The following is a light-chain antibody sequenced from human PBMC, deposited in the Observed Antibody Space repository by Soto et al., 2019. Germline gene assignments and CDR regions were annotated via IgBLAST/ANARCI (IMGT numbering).Light chain of an antibody. Sequence: DIQMTQSASTRPASVGARVTLSCRASQSISTWLAWYQQKPGKAPKLLIYDASSLESGVPSRFSGSGSGTEFTLTISSLQPDDFATYYCQQYNSYSRTFGQGTKVDIK. J-gene: IGKJ1*01. CDR2: DAS. V-gene: IGKV1-5*01. CDR1: QSISTW. CDR3: QQYNSYSRT.